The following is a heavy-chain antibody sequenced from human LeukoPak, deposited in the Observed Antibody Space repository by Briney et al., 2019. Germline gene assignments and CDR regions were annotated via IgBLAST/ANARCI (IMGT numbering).Heavy chain of an antibody. Sequence: GGSLRLSCAASGFTFSSYEMNWVRQAPGKGLEWVSYISSSGSTIYYADSVKGRFTISRGNAKNSLYLQMNSLRAEDTGVYYCARATAFQFMGTYISWGLGVLVTVSS. D-gene: IGHD1-7*01. J-gene: IGHJ5*02. CDR2: ISSSGSTI. CDR1: GFTFSSYE. V-gene: IGHV3-48*03. CDR3: ARATAFQFMGTYIS.